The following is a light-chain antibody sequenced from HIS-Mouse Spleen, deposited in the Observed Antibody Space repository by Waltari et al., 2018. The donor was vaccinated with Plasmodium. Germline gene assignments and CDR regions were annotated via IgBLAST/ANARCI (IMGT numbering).Light chain of an antibody. Sequence: SSELTQDPAVSVALGQTVRITCPGGSLSSYYASLYQQKPGQAPVLVIYGKNNRPSGIPDRFSGSSSGNTASLTITGAQAEDEADYYCNSRDSSGTHGVFGGGTKLTVL. CDR2: GKN. J-gene: IGLJ2*01. CDR3: NSRDSSGTHGV. V-gene: IGLV3-19*01. CDR1: SLSSYY.